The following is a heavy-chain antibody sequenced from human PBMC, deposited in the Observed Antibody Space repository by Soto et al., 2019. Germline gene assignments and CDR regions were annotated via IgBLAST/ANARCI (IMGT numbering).Heavy chain of an antibody. CDR3: ARGKGYCSSTSCQGLMDV. Sequence: VASVKVACKASGGTFSSYAISWVRQAPGQGLEWMGGIIPIFGTANYAQKFQGRVTITADESTSTAYMELSSLRSEDTAVYYCARGKGYCSSTSCQGLMDVWGQGTTVTVSS. V-gene: IGHV1-69*13. J-gene: IGHJ6*02. CDR2: IIPIFGTA. D-gene: IGHD2-2*01. CDR1: GGTFSSYA.